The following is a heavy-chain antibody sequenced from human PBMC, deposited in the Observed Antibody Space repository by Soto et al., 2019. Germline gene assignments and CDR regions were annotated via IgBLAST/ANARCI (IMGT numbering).Heavy chain of an antibody. D-gene: IGHD1-7*01. CDR1: GFTFSTYA. Sequence: PGGSLRLSCAASGFTFSTYALSWVRQAPGKGLEWVSAISANGQGIYYADSVRGRLTISRDNSKNTIFRHMDSLRAEDTAVYYCAKDRNYPRDQFHYWGQGTLVTVAS. CDR3: AKDRNYPRDQFHY. CDR2: ISANGQGI. J-gene: IGHJ4*02. V-gene: IGHV3-23*01.